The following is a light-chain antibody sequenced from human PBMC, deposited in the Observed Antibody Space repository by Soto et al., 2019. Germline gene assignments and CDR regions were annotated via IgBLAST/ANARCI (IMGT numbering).Light chain of an antibody. CDR3: QQSFTTPWT. CDR1: QSITNF. Sequence: DIQMTQSPSSLSASVGGRVTITCRASQSITNFLNWYQQKPGKAPQLLIYGASNLQSGVPSRFSGFGSGTDFTRTITSLQPEDFATYYCQQSFTTPWTFGRGTKVEVK. CDR2: GAS. J-gene: IGKJ1*01. V-gene: IGKV1-39*01.